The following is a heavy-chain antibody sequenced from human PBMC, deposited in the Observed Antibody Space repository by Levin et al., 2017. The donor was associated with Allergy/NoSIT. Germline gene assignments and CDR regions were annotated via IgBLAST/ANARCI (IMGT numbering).Heavy chain of an antibody. CDR3: AKTEYPGSYYFDY. D-gene: IGHD2/OR15-2a*01. J-gene: IGHJ4*02. V-gene: IGHV3-30-3*01. CDR1: GFSFSSYA. Sequence: GESLKISCAASGFSFSSYAMHGVRQAPGKGLEWVAVISYDGSNKYYADSVKGRFTISRDNSKNTLYLQMNSLRAEDTAVYYCAKTEYPGSYYFDYWGQGTLVTVSS. CDR2: ISYDGSNK.